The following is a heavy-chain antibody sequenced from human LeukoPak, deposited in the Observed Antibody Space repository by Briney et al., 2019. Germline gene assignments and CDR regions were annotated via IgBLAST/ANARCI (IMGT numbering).Heavy chain of an antibody. J-gene: IGHJ4*02. CDR2: IWYDGSNK. Sequence: GTSLRLSCATSGFTFRSHAMHWVRQSPGKGLEWVAQIWYDGSNKYYADSVKGRFSVSRDNSKNTLYLQMNSLRAEDTAVYYCAVGVGANYFDYWGQGTLVTVSS. D-gene: IGHD1-26*01. V-gene: IGHV3-33*01. CDR1: GFTFRSHA. CDR3: AVGVGANYFDY.